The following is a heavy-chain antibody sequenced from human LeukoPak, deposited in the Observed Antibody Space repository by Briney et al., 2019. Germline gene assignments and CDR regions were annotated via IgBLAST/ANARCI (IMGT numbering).Heavy chain of an antibody. V-gene: IGHV3-33*01. CDR1: GFTFSSYG. D-gene: IGHD6-19*01. CDR3: ARGARAGYSSGWYIDY. Sequence: PGGSLRLSSAASGFTFSSYGMPWVRQAPGQGLVWEAVIWYDGGNKYYADSVKGRFTISRDNSKKTLYLQMNSLRAEDTAVYYCARGARAGYSSGWYIDYWGQGTLVTVSS. J-gene: IGHJ4*02. CDR2: IWYDGGNK.